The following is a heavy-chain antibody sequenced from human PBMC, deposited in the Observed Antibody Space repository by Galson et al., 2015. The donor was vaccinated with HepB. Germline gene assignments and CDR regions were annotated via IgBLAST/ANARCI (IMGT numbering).Heavy chain of an antibody. CDR1: GFTFSIYS. V-gene: IGHV3-21*01. Sequence: SLRLSCAASGFTFSIYSFNWVRQAPGKGLEWVASIDDTRVHIFYADSVKGRFSISRDDAKKSLYLQMDGLRAEDTAVYYCVRVGLWTGQYPFDYWGQGTQVTVSS. CDR3: VRVGLWTGQYPFDY. CDR2: IDDTRVHI. J-gene: IGHJ4*02. D-gene: IGHD3/OR15-3a*01.